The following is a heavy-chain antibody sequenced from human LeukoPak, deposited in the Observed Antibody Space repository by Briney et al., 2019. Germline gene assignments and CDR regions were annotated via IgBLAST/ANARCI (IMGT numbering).Heavy chain of an antibody. D-gene: IGHD3-10*01. CDR1: GFTFSIYW. J-gene: IGHJ4*02. CDR2: IKQDGSEK. V-gene: IGHV3-7*01. CDR3: AKGGGAGSPYFDY. Sequence: GGSLRLSCAASGFTFSIYWMSWVRQALGKGLEWVANIKQDGSEKYYVDSVKGRFTISRDNAKNSLYLQMNSLRAEDTAVYYCAKGGGAGSPYFDYWGQGALVTVSS.